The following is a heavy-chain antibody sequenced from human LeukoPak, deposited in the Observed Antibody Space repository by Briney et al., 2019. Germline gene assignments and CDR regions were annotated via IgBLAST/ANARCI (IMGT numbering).Heavy chain of an antibody. CDR2: ISYDGSNK. V-gene: IGHV3-30-3*01. Sequence: GRSLRLSCAASGFTFSSYAMHWVRQAPGKGLEWVAVISYDGSNKYYADSVKGRFTISRDNSKNTLYLQMNSLRAEDTAVYYCARTTVTTFSYFDYWGQGTLVTVSS. CDR1: GFTFSSYA. J-gene: IGHJ4*02. D-gene: IGHD4-17*01. CDR3: ARTTVTTFSYFDY.